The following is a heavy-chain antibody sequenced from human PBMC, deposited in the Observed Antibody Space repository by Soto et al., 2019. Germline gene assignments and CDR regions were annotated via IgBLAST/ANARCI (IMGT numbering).Heavy chain of an antibody. CDR3: AKDAYCTNGVCSKGFYYYYYYMDV. CDR2: ISWNSGSI. CDR1: GFTFDDYA. J-gene: IGHJ6*03. D-gene: IGHD2-8*01. Sequence: GGSLRLSCAASGFTFDDYAMHWVRQAPGKGLEWVSGISWNSGSIGYADSVKGRFTISRDNAKNSLYLQMNSLRAEDTALYYCAKDAYCTNGVCSKGFYYYYYYMDVWGKGTTVTVSS. V-gene: IGHV3-9*01.